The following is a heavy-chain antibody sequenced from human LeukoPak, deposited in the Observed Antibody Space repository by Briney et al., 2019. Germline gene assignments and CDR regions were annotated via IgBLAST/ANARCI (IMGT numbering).Heavy chain of an antibody. V-gene: IGHV1-2*02. D-gene: IGHD2-2*01. J-gene: IGHJ4*02. CDR3: ARDEGDIVVVPAAMAL. Sequence: ASVKVSCKASGYTFTGYYMHWVRQAPGQGLEWMGWINPNSGGTNYAQKFQGRVTMTRDTSISTAYMELSRLGSDDTAVYYCARDEGDIVVVPAAMALWGQGTLVTVSS. CDR1: GYTFTGYY. CDR2: INPNSGGT.